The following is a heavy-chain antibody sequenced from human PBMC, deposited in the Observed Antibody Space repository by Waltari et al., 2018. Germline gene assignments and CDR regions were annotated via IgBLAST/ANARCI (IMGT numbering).Heavy chain of an antibody. V-gene: IGHV3-21*01. CDR1: GFTFSSYS. CDR2: ISSSSSYI. J-gene: IGHJ4*02. D-gene: IGHD3-22*01. CDR3: ARTRDSSGLAPL. Sequence: EVQLVESGGGLVKPGGSLRLSCAASGFTFSSYSMNWVRQAPGKGLGWVSSISSSSSYIYYADSVKGRFTISRDNAKNSLYLQMNSLRAEDTAVYYCARTRDSSGLAPLWGQGTLVTVSS.